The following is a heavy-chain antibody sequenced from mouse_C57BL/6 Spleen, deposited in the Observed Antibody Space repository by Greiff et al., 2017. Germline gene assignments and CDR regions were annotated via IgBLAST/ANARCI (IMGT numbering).Heavy chain of an antibody. CDR1: GYAFSSYW. V-gene: IGHV1-80*01. CDR3: ARSEIYYGNFDY. D-gene: IGHD2-1*01. J-gene: IGHJ2*01. CDR2: IYPGDGDT. Sequence: QVQLKQSGAELVKPGASVKISCKASGYAFSSYWMNWVKQRPGKGLEWIGQIYPGDGDTNYNGKFKGKATLTADKSSSTAYMQLSSLTSEDSAVYFCARSEIYYGNFDYWGQGTTLTVSS.